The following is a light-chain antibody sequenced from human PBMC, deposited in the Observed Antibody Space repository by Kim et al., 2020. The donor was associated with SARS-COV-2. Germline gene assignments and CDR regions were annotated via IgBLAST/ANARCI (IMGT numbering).Light chain of an antibody. CDR1: ALPNQY. J-gene: IGLJ3*02. CDR2: EDT. Sequence: PGQNARITCSGDALPNQYAYWFRQKPGQAPVLVIYEDTERPSGIPERFSGSTSGTTVTLTISGVQAEDEADYYCQSSDSSDTFWVFGGGTKLTVL. CDR3: QSSDSSDTFWV. V-gene: IGLV3-25*03.